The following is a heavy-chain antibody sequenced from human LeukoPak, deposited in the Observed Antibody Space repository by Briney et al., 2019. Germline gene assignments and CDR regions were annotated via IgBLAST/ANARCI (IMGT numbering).Heavy chain of an antibody. CDR2: ISGSGGST. Sequence: VGSLRLSCAASGFTFSSYAMSWVRQAPGKGLEWVSAISGSGGSTYYADSVKGRFTISRDNSKNTLSLQMNSLRAEDTAVYYCAKTRGWNYYFDYWGQGTLVTVSS. D-gene: IGHD3-10*01. J-gene: IGHJ4*02. V-gene: IGHV3-23*01. CDR3: AKTRGWNYYFDY. CDR1: GFTFSSYA.